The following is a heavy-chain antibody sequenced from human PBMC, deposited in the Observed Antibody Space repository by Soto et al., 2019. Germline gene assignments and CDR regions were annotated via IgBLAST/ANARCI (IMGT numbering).Heavy chain of an antibody. J-gene: IGHJ4*02. CDR2: IYYSGST. CDR1: GGSISNYY. CDR3: ARAFNYFSNRFAY. Sequence: SETLSLTCTVSGGSISNYYWSWIRQPPGKGLNWIGYIYYSGSTNYNPSLKSRVTISIDTPKNQFSLKLSSVTAADTAVYYCARAFNYFSNRFAYWGQGTLVTVSS. D-gene: IGHD4-4*01. V-gene: IGHV4-59*08.